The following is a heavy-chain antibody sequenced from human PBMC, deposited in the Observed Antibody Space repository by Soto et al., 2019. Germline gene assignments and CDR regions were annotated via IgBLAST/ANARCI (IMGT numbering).Heavy chain of an antibody. Sequence: PGGSLRLSCAASGFTFSSYSMSWVRQAPGKGLEWVSAISGSGGSTYYADSVKGRFTISRDNSKNTLYLQMNSLRAEDTAVYYCATPGPGYSSGWTHWGQGTLVTVSS. J-gene: IGHJ4*02. CDR3: ATPGPGYSSGWTH. CDR2: ISGSGGST. V-gene: IGHV3-23*01. CDR1: GFTFSSYS. D-gene: IGHD6-19*01.